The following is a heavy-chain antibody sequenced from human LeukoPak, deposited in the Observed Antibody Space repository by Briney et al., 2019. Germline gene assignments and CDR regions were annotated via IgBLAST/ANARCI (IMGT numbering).Heavy chain of an antibody. CDR2: ISGSGGST. CDR1: GFTFSSYA. CDR3: AKVGSGSYHFDI. J-gene: IGHJ3*02. Sequence: PGGSLRLSCAASGFTFSSYAMSWVRQAPGQGLEWVSAISGSGGSTYYADSVKGRFTISTDNSKNTLYLQMSSLRAEDTAVYYCAKVGSGSYHFDIWGQGTMVTVSS. D-gene: IGHD1-26*01. V-gene: IGHV3-23*01.